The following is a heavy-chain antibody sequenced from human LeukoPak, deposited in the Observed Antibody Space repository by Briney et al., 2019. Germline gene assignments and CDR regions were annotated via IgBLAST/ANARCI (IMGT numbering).Heavy chain of an antibody. J-gene: IGHJ4*02. CDR1: GGSFSGYY. CDR2: INHSGST. V-gene: IGHV4-34*01. CDR3: ARHPRRTWIQLWSRGFDY. D-gene: IGHD5-18*01. Sequence: PSETLSLTCAVYGGSFSGYYWGWIRQPPGKGLEWIGEINHSGSTNYNPSLKSRVTISVDTSKNQFSLKLSSVTAADTAVYYCARHPRRTWIQLWSRGFDYWGQGTLVTVSS.